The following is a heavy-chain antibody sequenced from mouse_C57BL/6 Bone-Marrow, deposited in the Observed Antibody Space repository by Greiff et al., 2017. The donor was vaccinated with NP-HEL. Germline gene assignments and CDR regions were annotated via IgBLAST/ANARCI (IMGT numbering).Heavy chain of an antibody. Sequence: QVHVKQSGAELVRPGASVTLSCKASGYTFTDYEMHWVKQTPVHGLEWIGAIDPDTGGTAYNQKFTGKAILPADKSASTAYIELRSLTAEDSAVYYCTRTMITTEFAYWGQGTLVTVSA. CDR3: TRTMITTEFAY. CDR1: GYTFTDYE. D-gene: IGHD2-4*01. V-gene: IGHV1-15*01. CDR2: IDPDTGGT. J-gene: IGHJ3*01.